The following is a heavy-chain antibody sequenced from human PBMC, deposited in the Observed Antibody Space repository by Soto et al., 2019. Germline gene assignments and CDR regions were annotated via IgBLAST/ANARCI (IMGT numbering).Heavy chain of an antibody. CDR1: GFTFSTYS. J-gene: IGHJ6*02. V-gene: IGHV3-21*01. CDR3: AREYTAWPLAYGLDV. Sequence: PGGSLRLSCVGSGFTFSTYSINWVRQAPGKGLEWVSSISSRSDIYYADSVKGRFTISRDNAKNSVSLQMNSLRAEDTAVYYCAREYTAWPLAYGLDVWGQGTTVTVSS. CDR2: ISSRSDI. D-gene: IGHD2-2*02.